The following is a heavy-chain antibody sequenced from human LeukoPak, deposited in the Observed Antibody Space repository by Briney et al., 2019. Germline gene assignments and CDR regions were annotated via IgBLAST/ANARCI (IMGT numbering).Heavy chain of an antibody. CDR2: IIPIFGTA. CDR1: GYTFTGYY. D-gene: IGHD3-3*01. J-gene: IGHJ6*02. V-gene: IGHV1-69*05. Sequence: SVKVSCKASGYTFTGYYMHWVRQAPGQGLEWMGGIIPIFGTANYAQKFQGRVTITRDTSASTAYMELSSLRSEDTAVYYCARDRVDDFWSGYGSLYYGMDVWGQGTTVTVSS. CDR3: ARDRVDDFWSGYGSLYYGMDV.